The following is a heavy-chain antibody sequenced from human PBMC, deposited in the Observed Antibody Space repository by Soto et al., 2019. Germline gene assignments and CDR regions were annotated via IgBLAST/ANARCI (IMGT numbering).Heavy chain of an antibody. Sequence: TLSLTCAVSGGSFSGFYWTWIRQPPGEGLEWIGEINHSGTTNFNPSLRSRLTISLDSSKKHFSLKLTSMTAADAAVYYCARADRTLVTSYGLDVWGQGTTVTVSS. CDR2: INHSGTT. V-gene: IGHV4-34*01. CDR3: ARADRTLVTSYGLDV. D-gene: IGHD2-21*02. CDR1: GGSFSGFY. J-gene: IGHJ6*02.